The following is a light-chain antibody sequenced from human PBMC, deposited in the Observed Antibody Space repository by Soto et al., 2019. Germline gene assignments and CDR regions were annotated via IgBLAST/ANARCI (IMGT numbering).Light chain of an antibody. CDR1: QDISNY. V-gene: IGKV1-33*01. CDR3: QQSDSLPIT. Sequence: DIPMTQSPSSLSASVGDRVTITCRASQDISNYLNWYQQRPGKAPKLLIYDASNLERGVPSRFSGTRSGTHFTFAITSLQPEDVATYYCQQSDSLPITFGQGTRLVI. J-gene: IGKJ5*01. CDR2: DAS.